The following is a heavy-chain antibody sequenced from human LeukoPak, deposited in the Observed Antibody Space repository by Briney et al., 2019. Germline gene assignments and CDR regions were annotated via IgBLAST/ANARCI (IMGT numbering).Heavy chain of an antibody. J-gene: IGHJ6*03. D-gene: IGHD6-19*01. V-gene: IGHV1-69*13. Sequence: ASVKVSCKASGGTFSSYLISWVRQAPGQGLEWMGGIIPIIGTADYIQKFQDRVTITADESTTTSYMELRSLRSDDTAVYYCARGSVAANPNYYYYMDVWGKGTTVTVSS. CDR2: IIPIIGTA. CDR1: GGTFSSYL. CDR3: ARGSVAANPNYYYYMDV.